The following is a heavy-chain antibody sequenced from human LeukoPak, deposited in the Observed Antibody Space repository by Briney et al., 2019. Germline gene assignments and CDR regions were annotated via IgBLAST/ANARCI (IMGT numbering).Heavy chain of an antibody. CDR3: ARVPPYYYGSGSYVMDY. D-gene: IGHD3-10*01. CDR2: IYSGGST. CDR1: GFTVSSNY. V-gene: IGHV3-53*01. J-gene: IGHJ4*02. Sequence: GGSLRLSCAASGFTVSSNYMSWVRQAPGKGLEWVSVIYSGGSTYYADSVKGRFTISRDNSKNTLYLQMNSLRAEDTAVYYCARVPPYYYGSGSYVMDYWGQGTLVTVSS.